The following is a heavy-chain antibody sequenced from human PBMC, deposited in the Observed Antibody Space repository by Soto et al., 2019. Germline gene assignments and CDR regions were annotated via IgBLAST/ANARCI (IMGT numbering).Heavy chain of an antibody. CDR3: AGGPGVARNY. V-gene: IGHV4-30-2*01. CDR2: IYHSGST. CDR1: GGSISSGGYS. Sequence: QLQLQESGSGLVKPSQTLSLTCAVSGGSISSGGYSWSWIRQPPGKGLESIGYIYHSGSTYYNPSRKRRVTRAVDRSKNQFSLKLSSVTAADTAVYYCAGGPGVARNYWGQGTLVTVSS. J-gene: IGHJ4*02. D-gene: IGHD5-12*01.